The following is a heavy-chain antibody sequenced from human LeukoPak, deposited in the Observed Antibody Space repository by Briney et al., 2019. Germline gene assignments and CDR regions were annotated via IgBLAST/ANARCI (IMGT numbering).Heavy chain of an antibody. CDR1: GFTFSSYG. Sequence: PGGSLRLSCAASGFTFSSYGMHWVRQAPGKGLEWVAVISYDGSNKYYADSVKGRFTISRDNSKNTLYLQMNSLRAEDTAVYYCAKDRRDGYNPHLDYWGQGTLVTVSS. CDR2: ISYDGSNK. V-gene: IGHV3-30*18. D-gene: IGHD5-24*01. J-gene: IGHJ4*02. CDR3: AKDRRDGYNPHLDY.